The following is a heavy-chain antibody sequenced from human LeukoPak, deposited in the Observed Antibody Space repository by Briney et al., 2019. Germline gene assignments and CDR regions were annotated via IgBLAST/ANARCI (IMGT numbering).Heavy chain of an antibody. CDR1: GGSISSSSYY. CDR2: IYYSGST. D-gene: IGHD3-10*01. V-gene: IGHV4-39*02. CDR3: ARDQNYGSGPHYYDALDI. J-gene: IGHJ3*02. Sequence: SETLSLTCTVSGGSISSSSYYWGWIRQPPGKGLEWIGSIYYSGSTYYNPSLKSRVTISVDTSKNQFSLKLSSVTAAGTAVYYCARDQNYGSGPHYYDALDIWGQGTMVTVSS.